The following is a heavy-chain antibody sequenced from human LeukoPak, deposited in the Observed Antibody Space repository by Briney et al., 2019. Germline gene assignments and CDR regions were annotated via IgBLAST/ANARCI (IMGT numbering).Heavy chain of an antibody. CDR3: ARDPGIWQQLGYFDY. V-gene: IGHV4-61*03. CDR1: GGSVSSGSYY. CDR2: ISYSGST. D-gene: IGHD5-24*01. Sequence: PSETLSLTCTVSGGSVSSGSYYWSWIRQPPGKGLEWIVYISYSGSTNYNPFLKSRVTISVDTSKNHFSLRLSSVTAADTAVYYCARDPGIWQQLGYFDYWGQGSLVTVSS. J-gene: IGHJ4*02.